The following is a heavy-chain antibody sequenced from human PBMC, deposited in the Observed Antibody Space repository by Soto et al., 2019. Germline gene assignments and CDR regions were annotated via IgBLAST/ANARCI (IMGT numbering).Heavy chain of an antibody. V-gene: IGHV1-18*01. D-gene: IGHD3-16*02. CDR2: ISAYNGNT. J-gene: IGHJ4*02. CDR1: GYTFTSYG. CDR3: AREVRYDYVWGSYHQFDY. Sequence: ASVKVSCKASGYTFTSYGISWVRQAPGQGLEWMGWISAYNGNTNYAQKLQGRVTMTTDTSTSTAYMELRSLRSDDTAVYYCAREVRYDYVWGSYHQFDYWGQGTLVTVSS.